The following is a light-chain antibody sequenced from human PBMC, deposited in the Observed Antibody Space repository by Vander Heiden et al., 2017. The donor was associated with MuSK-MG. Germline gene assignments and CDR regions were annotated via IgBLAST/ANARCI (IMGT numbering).Light chain of an antibody. CDR3: QQYGTSSLT. CDR2: DEF. Sequence: EIVWTQSPATLSLSPWARATLPFRSSQRGTSNYLPCLLQQPGQAPRLLISDEFISSDGIPDTSRGSGSATGFTLTIRILDPEACALYYSQQYGTSSLTFGPGTKLDIK. V-gene: IGKV3-20*01. CDR1: QRGTSNY. J-gene: IGKJ3*01.